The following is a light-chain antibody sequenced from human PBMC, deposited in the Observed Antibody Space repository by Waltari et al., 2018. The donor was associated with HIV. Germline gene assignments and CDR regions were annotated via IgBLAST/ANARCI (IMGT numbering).Light chain of an antibody. V-gene: IGLV2-14*03. J-gene: IGLJ3*02. CDR2: GVT. CDR1: NTDLGAFAL. CDR3: SSYSTLKTIL. Sequence: QSALTQPASVSGSPGQSVTISCPGGNTDLGAFALVPWYQQRSGEAPQLIIFGVTSRPSGVSSRFSGFKSGHTASLTISGLHDGDEAYYFCSSYSTLKTILFGGGTKLTV.